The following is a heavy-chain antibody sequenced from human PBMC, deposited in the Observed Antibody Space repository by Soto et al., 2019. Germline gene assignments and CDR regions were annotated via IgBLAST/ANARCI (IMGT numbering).Heavy chain of an antibody. CDR2: IIPFFDTA. CDR3: ARHDCISSSCYYYYYYVMDV. V-gene: IGHV1-69*12. CDR1: GDTFSSYA. J-gene: IGHJ6*02. D-gene: IGHD2-2*01. Sequence: QVQLVQSGAEVKKPGSSVKVSCKASGDTFSSYAISWVRQAPGQGLEWMGGIIPFFDTANYAQQFQGRVTITADESTRTAYMELSSLRSEDTAVYYCARHDCISSSCYYYYYYVMDVWGQGTPVTVSS.